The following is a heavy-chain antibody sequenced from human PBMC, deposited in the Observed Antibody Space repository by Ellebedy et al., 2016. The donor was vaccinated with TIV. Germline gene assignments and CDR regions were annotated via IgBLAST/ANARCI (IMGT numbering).Heavy chain of an antibody. CDR1: GFTFSIYW. J-gene: IGHJ4*02. Sequence: GESLKISCAASGFTFSIYWMSWVRQAPGKGLEWVAVIWYDGSNKYYADSVKGRFTISRDNAKNSLYLQMNSLRAEDTAVYYCARDGKGIAAAGTRFDYWGQGTLVTVSS. CDR2: IWYDGSNK. CDR3: ARDGKGIAAAGTRFDY. V-gene: IGHV3-33*08. D-gene: IGHD6-13*01.